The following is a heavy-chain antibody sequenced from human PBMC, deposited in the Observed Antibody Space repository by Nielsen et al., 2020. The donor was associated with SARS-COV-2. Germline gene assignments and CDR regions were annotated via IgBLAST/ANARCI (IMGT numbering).Heavy chain of an antibody. CDR1: GFTFSSYG. Sequence: GESLKISCAASGFTFSSYGMHWVRQAPGKGLEWVAVIWYDGSNKYYADSVKGRFTISRDNSKNTLYLQMNNLRAEDTAVYYCARDLQGLQSAGYGMDVWGQGATVTVSS. J-gene: IGHJ6*02. V-gene: IGHV3-33*01. CDR3: ARDLQGLQSAGYGMDV. CDR2: IWYDGSNK. D-gene: IGHD3-16*01.